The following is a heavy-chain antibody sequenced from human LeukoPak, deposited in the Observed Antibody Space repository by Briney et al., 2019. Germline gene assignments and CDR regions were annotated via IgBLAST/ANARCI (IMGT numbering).Heavy chain of an antibody. CDR3: ARESPACGEDCYFDY. CDR1: GFTFGSYA. Sequence: GRSLRLPCAASGFTFGSYAMHWVRQAPGRGLEWVAGISYDGTNKYYADPVKGRFTISRDNSKNTLYLQMNSLRTDDTAVYYCARESPACGEDCYFDYWGQGTLVTVSS. V-gene: IGHV3-30-3*01. J-gene: IGHJ4*02. D-gene: IGHD2-21*02. CDR2: ISYDGTNK.